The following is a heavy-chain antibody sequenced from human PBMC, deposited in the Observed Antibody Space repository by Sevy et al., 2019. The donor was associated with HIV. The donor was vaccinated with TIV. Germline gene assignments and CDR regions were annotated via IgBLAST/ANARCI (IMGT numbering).Heavy chain of an antibody. CDR1: GFSFSNAW. V-gene: IGHV3-15*07. CDR2: IRRKSDAGTT. D-gene: IGHD2-21*01. CDR3: ATDLMLIGLFDN. Sequence: GGSLRLSCAASGFSFSNAWMNWFRQAPGKGLQWVGRIRRKSDAGTTDYSSPVKGRFTISRDDSEDTLYLQMNSLKTEDTAVYYCATDLMLIGLFDNWGQGTLVTVSS. J-gene: IGHJ4*02.